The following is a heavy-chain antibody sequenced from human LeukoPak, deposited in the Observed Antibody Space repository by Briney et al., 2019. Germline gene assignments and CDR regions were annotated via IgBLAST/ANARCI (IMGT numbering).Heavy chain of an antibody. CDR1: GFTVSTNY. V-gene: IGHV3-53*01. CDR3: ARVPGEHYFDY. J-gene: IGHJ4*02. D-gene: IGHD3-10*01. Sequence: GGSLRLSCAASGFTVSTNYMSWVRQAPGKGLEWVSVIYSSGTINYADSVKGRFTISRDNSKNTLYLQMNSLRAEDTAVYYCARVPGEHYFDYWGQGTLVTVSS. CDR2: IYSSGTI.